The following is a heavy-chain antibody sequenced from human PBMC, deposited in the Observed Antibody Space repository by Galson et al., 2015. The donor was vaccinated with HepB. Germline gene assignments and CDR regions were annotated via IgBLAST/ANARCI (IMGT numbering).Heavy chain of an antibody. V-gene: IGHV3-23*01. D-gene: IGHD5-18*01. Sequence: SLRLSCAASGFTFSTYAMNWARQAPGKGLEWVSGISGSGGSTYYADSVKGRFTISRDNSKDTLYLHMSSLRAEDTAVYYCAKGGIQLWFHYWGQGTLVTVSS. CDR2: ISGSGGST. CDR3: AKGGIQLWFHY. J-gene: IGHJ4*02. CDR1: GFTFSTYA.